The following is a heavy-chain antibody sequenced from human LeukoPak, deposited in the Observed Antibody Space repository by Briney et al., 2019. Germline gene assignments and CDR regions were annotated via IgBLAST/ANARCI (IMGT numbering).Heavy chain of an antibody. Sequence: ASVKVSCKASGYTFTGYYMHWVRQAPGQGLEWMGWINPNSGGTNYAQKFQGRVTMTRDTSISTAYMEVSRLRSDDTAVYYCARAQDYYDSSGYPDYWGQGTLVTVSS. V-gene: IGHV1-2*02. D-gene: IGHD3-22*01. CDR1: GYTFTGYY. J-gene: IGHJ4*02. CDR2: INPNSGGT. CDR3: ARAQDYYDSSGYPDY.